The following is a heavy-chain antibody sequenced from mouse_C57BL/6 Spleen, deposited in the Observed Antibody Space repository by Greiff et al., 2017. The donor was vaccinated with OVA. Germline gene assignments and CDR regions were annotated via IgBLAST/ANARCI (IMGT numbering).Heavy chain of an antibody. V-gene: IGHV1-81*01. Sequence: LQESGAELARPGASVKLSCKASGYTFTSYGISWVKQRTGQGLEWIGEIYPRSGNTYYNEKFKGKATLTADKSSSTAYMELRSLTSEDSAVYFCARSQSNPYYFDYWGQGTTLTVSS. CDR1: GYTFTSYG. D-gene: IGHD2-5*01. J-gene: IGHJ2*01. CDR3: ARSQSNPYYFDY. CDR2: IYPRSGNT.